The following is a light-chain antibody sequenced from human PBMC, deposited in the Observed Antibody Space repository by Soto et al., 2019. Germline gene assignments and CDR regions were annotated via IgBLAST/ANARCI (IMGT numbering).Light chain of an antibody. CDR2: DVS. V-gene: IGLV2-14*03. CDR3: SSYTSTSTYVI. J-gene: IGLJ2*01. CDR1: SSDVGGYNY. Sequence: QSALTQPASVSGSPGQSITISCTGISSDVGGYNYVSWYQQHPGKAPKFMIYDVSNRPSGVSSRFSGSKSGNTASLTISGLQAEDEADYYCSSYTSTSTYVIFGEGTKLTVL.